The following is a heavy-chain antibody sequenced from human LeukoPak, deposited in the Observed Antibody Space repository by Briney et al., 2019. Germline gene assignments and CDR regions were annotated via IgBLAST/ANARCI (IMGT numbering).Heavy chain of an antibody. CDR2: IIPIFGTA. CDR3: ARDPITVTTGGRYYYYGMDV. V-gene: IGHV1-69*01. D-gene: IGHD4-11*01. J-gene: IGHJ6*04. Sequence: GSSVKVSCKASGGTFSSYAISWVRQAPGQGLEWVGGIIPIFGTANYAQKFQGRVTITADESTSTAYMELSSLRSEDTAVYYCARDPITVTTGGRYYYYGMDVWGKGTTVTVSS. CDR1: GGTFSSYA.